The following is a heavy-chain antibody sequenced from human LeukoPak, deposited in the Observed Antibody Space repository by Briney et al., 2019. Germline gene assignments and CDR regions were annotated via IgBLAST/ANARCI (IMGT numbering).Heavy chain of an antibody. V-gene: IGHV3-30-3*01. CDR2: ISYDGSNK. CDR1: GFTFSSYW. Sequence: GGSLRLSCAASGFTFSSYWMSWVRQAPGKGLEWVAVISYDGSNKYYADSVKGRFTISRDNSKNTLYLQMNSLRAEDTAVYYCARDPRALTIFGVVIDYWGQGTLVTVSS. D-gene: IGHD3-3*01. CDR3: ARDPRALTIFGVVIDY. J-gene: IGHJ4*02.